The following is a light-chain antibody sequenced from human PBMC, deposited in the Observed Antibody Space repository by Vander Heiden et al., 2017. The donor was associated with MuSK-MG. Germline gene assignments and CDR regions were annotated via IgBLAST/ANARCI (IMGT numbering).Light chain of an antibody. J-gene: IGKJ5*01. CDR3: QQSYSTPTT. CDR2: AAS. V-gene: IGKV1-39*01. CDR1: QSISSY. Sequence: DIQMTQSPSSPSASVGDRVTITCRASQSISSYLNWYQQKPGKAPKLLIYAASSLQSGVPSRFSGSGSGTDFTLTISSLQPEDFATYYCQQSYSTPTTFGQGTRLXIK.